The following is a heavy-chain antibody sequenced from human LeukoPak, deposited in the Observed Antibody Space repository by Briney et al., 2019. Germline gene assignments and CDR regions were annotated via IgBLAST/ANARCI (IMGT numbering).Heavy chain of an antibody. CDR1: GYTFTGYY. CDR3: ARVPGYSGYDY. V-gene: IGHV1-2*02. J-gene: IGHJ4*02. CDR2: MNPNSGGT. Sequence: ASVKVSCKASGYTFTGYYMHWVRQAPGQGGDWMGWMNPNSGGTNYAQKFQGRVTMTRDTSISTAYRELSRLRSDDTAVYYCARVPGYSGYDYWGQRTLVTVSS. D-gene: IGHD5-12*01.